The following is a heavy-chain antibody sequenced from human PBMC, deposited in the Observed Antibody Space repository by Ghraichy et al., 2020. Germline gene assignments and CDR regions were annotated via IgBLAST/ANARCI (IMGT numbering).Heavy chain of an antibody. CDR3: ARDSSSWDAFDF. Sequence: GGSLRLSCAASGFTLSSYWIHWVRQAPGKGLVWVSRINSDGSSTSYAGSVRGRFTISRDNVKNTLHLQMNSLRAEDTAVYYCARDSSSWDAFDFWGQGTMVIVSS. J-gene: IGHJ3*01. CDR1: GFTLSSYW. CDR2: INSDGSST. V-gene: IGHV3-74*01. D-gene: IGHD6-13*01.